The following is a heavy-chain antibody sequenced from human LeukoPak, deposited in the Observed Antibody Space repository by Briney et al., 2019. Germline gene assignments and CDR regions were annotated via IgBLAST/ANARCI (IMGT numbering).Heavy chain of an antibody. CDR2: INHSGST. D-gene: IGHD6-19*01. J-gene: IGHJ3*02. Sequence: KPSETLSLTCAVYDGSFSGYYWSWIRQPPGKGLEWIGEINHSGSTNYNPSLKSRVTISVDTSKNQFSLKLSSVTAADTAVYYCARDPTAYSSGWYGAFDIWGQGTMVTVSS. CDR1: DGSFSGYY. CDR3: ARDPTAYSSGWYGAFDI. V-gene: IGHV4-34*01.